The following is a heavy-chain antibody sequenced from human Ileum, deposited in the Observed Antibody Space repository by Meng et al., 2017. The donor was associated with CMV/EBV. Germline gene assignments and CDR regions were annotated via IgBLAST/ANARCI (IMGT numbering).Heavy chain of an antibody. Sequence: GESLKISCAASGFTFSSYAIHWVRQAPGKGLEYVSATSANGDDTYYADSVRGRFTISRDNSKNTLYLHMGSLRAEDTAVYYCARDRGYCTGIGCRHFFDYWGQGSMVTVSS. CDR3: ARDRGYCTGIGCRHFFDY. D-gene: IGHD2-8*02. V-gene: IGHV3-64*02. CDR2: TSANGDDT. CDR1: GFTFSSYA. J-gene: IGHJ4*02.